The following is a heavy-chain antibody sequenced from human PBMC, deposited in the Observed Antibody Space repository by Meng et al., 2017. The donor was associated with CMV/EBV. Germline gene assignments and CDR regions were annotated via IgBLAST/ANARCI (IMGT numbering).Heavy chain of an antibody. J-gene: IGHJ4*02. CDR1: GYRFTNYW. CDR2: IYPGGSRT. V-gene: IGHV5-51*01. CDR3: ARLPGTGTPFDY. D-gene: IGHD1-1*01. Sequence: GESLKISCQGSGYRFTNYWIGWVRQMPGKGLELMGIIYPGGSRTTYSPSFQGQVTISADKSINTAYLQWNSLKASDTAVYYCARLPGTGTPFDYWGQGTLVTVSS.